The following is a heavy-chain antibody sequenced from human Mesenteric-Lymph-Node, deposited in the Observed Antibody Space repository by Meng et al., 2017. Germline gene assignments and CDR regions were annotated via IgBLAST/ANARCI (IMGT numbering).Heavy chain of an antibody. V-gene: IGHV4-34*01. CDR3: ARTIGGADIVVVPAAYYFDY. CDR2: INHSGST. Sequence: QVQLQQWVAGLLKPSETLSLTCAVDGGSFSGYYWSWIRQPPGKGLEWIGEINHSGSTNYNPSLKSRVTISVDTSKNQFSLKLSSVTAADTAVYYCARTIGGADIVVVPAAYYFDYWGQGTLVTVSS. D-gene: IGHD2-2*01. J-gene: IGHJ4*02. CDR1: GGSFSGYY.